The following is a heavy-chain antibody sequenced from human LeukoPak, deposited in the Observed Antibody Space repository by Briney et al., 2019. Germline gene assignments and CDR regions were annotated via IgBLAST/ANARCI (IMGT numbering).Heavy chain of an antibody. CDR1: GYTFTSYG. CDR2: ISAYNGNT. V-gene: IGHV1-18*04. J-gene: IGHJ6*04. CDR3: ARDPTNDYYGMDV. Sequence: ASVKVSCKASGYTFTSYGISWVRQAPGQGLERMGWISAYNGNTNYAQKLQGRVTMTTDTSTSTAYMELRSPRSDDTAVYYCARDPTNDYYGMDVWGKGTTVTVSS.